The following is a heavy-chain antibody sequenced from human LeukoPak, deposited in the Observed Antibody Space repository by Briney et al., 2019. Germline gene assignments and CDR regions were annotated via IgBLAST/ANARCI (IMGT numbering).Heavy chain of an antibody. CDR3: ARIMRVDYGTYYFNY. Sequence: GGSLRLSCAASGFTFSDHYIDWVRQAPGKGLEWVGRARNRGNGYTTQYAASVKGRFTFSRDDSENTVYLQMNSLKTEDTAVYFCARIMRVDYGTYYFNYWGQGTLVTVSS. J-gene: IGHJ4*02. CDR2: ARNRGNGYTT. V-gene: IGHV3-72*01. D-gene: IGHD4/OR15-4a*01. CDR1: GFTFSDHY.